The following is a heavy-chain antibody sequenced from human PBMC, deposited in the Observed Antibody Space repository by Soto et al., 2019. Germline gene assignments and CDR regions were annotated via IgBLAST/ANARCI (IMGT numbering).Heavy chain of an antibody. Sequence: ASVKVSCKASGYTFTGYYMHWVRQAPGQGLEWMGWINPNSGGTNYAQKFQGRVTMTRDTSISTAYMELSRLRSDDTAVYYCARAPNPYSSSSGWFDPWGQGTLVTVSS. D-gene: IGHD6-6*01. CDR1: GYTFTGYY. V-gene: IGHV1-2*02. J-gene: IGHJ5*02. CDR3: ARAPNPYSSSSGWFDP. CDR2: INPNSGGT.